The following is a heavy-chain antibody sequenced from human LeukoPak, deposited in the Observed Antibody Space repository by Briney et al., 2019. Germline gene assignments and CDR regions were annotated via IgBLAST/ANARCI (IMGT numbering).Heavy chain of an antibody. D-gene: IGHD1-1*01. J-gene: IGHJ4*02. V-gene: IGHV1-2*02. CDR2: INPNSGGT. CDR3: ARVGTTGTQGPLYYFDY. CDR1: GYXFTGYY. Sequence: ASVKVSCKASGYXFTGYYIHWVRQAPGQGLEWMGWINPNSGGTNYAQKFQGRVTMTRDTSISTAYMELSRLRSDDTAVYYCARVGTTGTQGPLYYFDYWGQGTLVTVSS.